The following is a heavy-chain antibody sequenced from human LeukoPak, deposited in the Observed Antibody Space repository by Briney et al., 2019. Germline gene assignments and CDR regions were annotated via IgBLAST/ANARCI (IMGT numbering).Heavy chain of an antibody. CDR2: INQDGSEK. CDR3: ASNLGYCSSTSCYDAFDI. D-gene: IGHD2-2*01. V-gene: IGHV3-7*01. Sequence: GGSLRLSCAASGFTFSTYWMSWVRQAPGKGLEWVANINQDGSEKYYVDSVKGRFTISRDNAKNSQYLQMKSLRAEDTAVYYCASNLGYCSSTSCYDAFDIWGQGTMVTVSS. CDR1: GFTFSTYW. J-gene: IGHJ3*02.